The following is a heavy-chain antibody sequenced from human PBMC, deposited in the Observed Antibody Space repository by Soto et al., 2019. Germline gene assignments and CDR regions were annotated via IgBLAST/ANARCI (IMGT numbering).Heavy chain of an antibody. D-gene: IGHD1-1*01. CDR3: AKDGARGGSLLLDPRPNDYYYYYMDV. CDR1: GFTFSSYA. V-gene: IGHV3-23*01. J-gene: IGHJ6*03. CDR2: ISGSGGST. Sequence: PGGSLRLSCAASGFTFSSYAMSWVRQAPGKGLEWVSAISGSGGSTYYADSVKGRFTISRDNSKNTLYLQMNSLRAEDTAVYYCAKDGARGGSLLLDPRPNDYYYYYMDVWGKGTTVTVSS.